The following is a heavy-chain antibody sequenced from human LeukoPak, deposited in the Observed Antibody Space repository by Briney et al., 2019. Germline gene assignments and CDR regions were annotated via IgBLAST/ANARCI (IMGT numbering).Heavy chain of an antibody. V-gene: IGHV4-4*07. CDR3: ASGGAGERYSYYYMDV. D-gene: IGHD3-16*01. J-gene: IGHJ6*03. CDR1: GGTISSYY. CDR2: IYTSGST. Sequence: ETLSLTCTVSGGTISSYYLSWIRQPAGKGLEWMGRIYTSGSTNYNPSLKSRVTMSVDTSKNQFSLKLSSVTAADTAVYYCASGGAGERYSYYYMDVWGKGTTVTVSS.